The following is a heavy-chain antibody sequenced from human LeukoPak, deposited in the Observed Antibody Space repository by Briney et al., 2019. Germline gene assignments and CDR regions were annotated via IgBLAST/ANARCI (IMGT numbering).Heavy chain of an antibody. V-gene: IGHV3-20*04. CDR3: ARVASNYDFDY. CDR1: GFTFNSYS. J-gene: IGHJ4*02. CDR2: INWNGGNT. Sequence: GGSLRLSCAASGFTFNSYSMNWFRQAPGKGLEWVSGINWNGGNTGYADSVKGRFTISRDNAQNSLYLQMNSLRAEDTALYYCARVASNYDFDYWGQGTLVTVSS. D-gene: IGHD4-11*01.